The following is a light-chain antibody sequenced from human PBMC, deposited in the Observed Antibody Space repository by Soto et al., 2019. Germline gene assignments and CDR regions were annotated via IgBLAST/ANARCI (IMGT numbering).Light chain of an antibody. V-gene: IGKV1-5*01. J-gene: IGKJ1*01. CDR3: QHYNSDPWT. CDR2: DAS. Sequence: DIEMTQSPSTLSASVGDRVTITCRASQTIRRWLAWYQQRPGKAPKVLIYDASTLESGFPARFSGSGSETEFTLTISSLQPEDSATYYCQHYNSDPWTFGQGTKVDIK. CDR1: QTIRRW.